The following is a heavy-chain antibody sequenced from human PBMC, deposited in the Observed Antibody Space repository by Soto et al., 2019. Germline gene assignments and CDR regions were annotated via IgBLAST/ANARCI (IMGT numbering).Heavy chain of an antibody. CDR1: GFTFSNAW. J-gene: IGHJ6*03. V-gene: IGHV3-15*01. Sequence: GGSLRLSCAASGFTFSNAWMSWVRQAPGKGLEWVGRIKSKTDGGTTDYAAPVKGRFTISRDDSKNTLYLQMNSLKTEDTAVYYCTTSITYYYYYMDVWGKGTTVTVSS. CDR3: TTSITYYYYYMDV. D-gene: IGHD6-6*01. CDR2: IKSKTDGGTT.